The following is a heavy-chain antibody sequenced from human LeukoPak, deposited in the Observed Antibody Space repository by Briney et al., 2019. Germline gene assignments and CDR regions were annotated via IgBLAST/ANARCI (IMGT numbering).Heavy chain of an antibody. Sequence: ASVKVSCKASGYTFTSYAMNWVRQAPGQGLEWMGWINTNTGNPTYAQGFTGRFVFSLDTSVSTAYLQISSLKAEDTAVYYCAGDIGSGWTYYYGMDVWGQGTTVTVSS. J-gene: IGHJ6*02. D-gene: IGHD6-19*01. CDR3: AGDIGSGWTYYYGMDV. CDR2: INTNTGNP. V-gene: IGHV7-4-1*02. CDR1: GYTFTSYA.